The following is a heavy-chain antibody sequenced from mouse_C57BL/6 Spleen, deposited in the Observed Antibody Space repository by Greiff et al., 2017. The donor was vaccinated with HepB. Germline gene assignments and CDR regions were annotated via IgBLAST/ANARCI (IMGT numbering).Heavy chain of an antibody. CDR1: GYTFTDYN. D-gene: IGHD1-1*01. J-gene: IGHJ3*01. V-gene: IGHV1-18*01. CDR2: INPNNGGT. CDR3: ARTYYYGSSDFAY. Sequence: LKVSGPELVKPGASVKIPCKASGYTFTDYNMDWVKQSHGKSLEWIGDINPNNGGTIYNQKFKGKATLTVDKSSSTAYMELRSLTSEDTAAYYCARTYYYGSSDFAYWGQGTLVTVSA.